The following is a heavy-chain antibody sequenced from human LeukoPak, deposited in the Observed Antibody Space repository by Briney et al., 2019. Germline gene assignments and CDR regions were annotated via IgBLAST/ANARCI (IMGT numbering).Heavy chain of an antibody. J-gene: IGHJ6*03. D-gene: IGHD3-10*01. V-gene: IGHV4-4*02. CDR2: IYHSGST. Sequence: SGTLSLTCAVSGGSISSSNWWSWVRQPPGKGLEWIGEIYHSGSTNYNPSLKSRVTMSVDTSKNQFSLKLSSVTAADTAVYYCARARYYYGSGDSANPTSHYYYYYMDVWGKGTTVTVSS. CDR1: GGSISSSNW. CDR3: ARARYYYGSGDSANPTSHYYYYYMDV.